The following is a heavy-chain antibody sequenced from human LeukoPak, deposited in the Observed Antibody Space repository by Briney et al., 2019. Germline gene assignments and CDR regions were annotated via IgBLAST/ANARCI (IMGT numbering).Heavy chain of an antibody. CDR2: ISSSGSTI. CDR3: ARGGAIPSFDY. V-gene: IGHV3-48*03. Sequence: GGSLRLSCAASGLTFSSYEMNWVRQAPGKGLEWVSYISSSGSTIYYADSVKGRFTISRDNAKNSLYLQMNSLRAVDTAVYYCARGGAIPSFDYWGQGTLVTISS. D-gene: IGHD2-21*01. J-gene: IGHJ4*02. CDR1: GLTFSSYE.